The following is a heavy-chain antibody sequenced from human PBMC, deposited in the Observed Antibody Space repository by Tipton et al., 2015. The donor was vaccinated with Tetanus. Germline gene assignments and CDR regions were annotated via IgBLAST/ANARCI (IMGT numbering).Heavy chain of an antibody. CDR2: IYYSGST. Sequence: TLSLTCSLSGGSISSYYWSWIRQPPGKGLEWIGYIYYSGSTNYNPSLKSRVTISVDTSKNQFSLKLSSVTAADTAVYYCARGGIAAAGGGLDYWGQGTLVTVSS. J-gene: IGHJ4*02. D-gene: IGHD6-13*01. CDR1: GGSISSYY. CDR3: ARGGIAAAGGGLDY. V-gene: IGHV4-59*01.